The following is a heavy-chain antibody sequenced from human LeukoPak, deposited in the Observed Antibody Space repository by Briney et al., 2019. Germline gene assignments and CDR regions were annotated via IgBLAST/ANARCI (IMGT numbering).Heavy chain of an antibody. CDR3: ARVRYDILTGYRYFDY. J-gene: IGHJ4*02. D-gene: IGHD3-9*01. CDR1: GGSISSGGYS. Sequence: TLSLTCAVSGGSISSGGYSWSWIRQPPGKGLEWIGYIYHSGSTYYNPPLKSRVTISVDRSKNQFSLKLSSVTAADTAVYYCARVRYDILTGYRYFDYWGQGTLVTVSS. V-gene: IGHV4-30-2*01. CDR2: IYHSGST.